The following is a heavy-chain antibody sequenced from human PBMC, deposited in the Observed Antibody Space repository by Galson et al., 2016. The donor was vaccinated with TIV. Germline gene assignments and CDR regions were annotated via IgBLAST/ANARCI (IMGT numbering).Heavy chain of an antibody. CDR1: GFSFSSLS. V-gene: IGHV3-21*01. CDR3: AKDRDLYPPFMGTFDH. J-gene: IGHJ4*02. D-gene: IGHD7-27*01. CDR2: ISNTGSLK. Sequence: SLRLSCAASGFSFSSLSMHWVRQAPGKGLEWVSSISNTGSLKHYPDSLKGRLTISRDNSKNTLYLQMNSLRAEDTAVYYCAKDRDLYPPFMGTFDHWGQGTLVTVSS.